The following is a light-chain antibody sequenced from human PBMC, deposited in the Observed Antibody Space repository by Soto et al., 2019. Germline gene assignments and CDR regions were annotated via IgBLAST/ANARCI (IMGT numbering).Light chain of an antibody. CDR3: TQYNNWPQT. CDR2: GAS. V-gene: IGKV3-15*01. CDR1: QSVSSN. J-gene: IGKJ1*01. Sequence: EIVMTQSPATLSVSPGERATLSCRASQSVSSNLACYQQKPGQAPRLLIYGASTRATGIPARFSGSGSGTEFTLTISSLQSEDFAVYYCTQYNNWPQTFGQGTKVEIK.